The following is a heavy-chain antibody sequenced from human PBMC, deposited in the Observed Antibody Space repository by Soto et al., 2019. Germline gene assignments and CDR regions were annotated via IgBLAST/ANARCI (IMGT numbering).Heavy chain of an antibody. Sequence: PGGSLRLSCSASGFTFSNYAMSWVRQAPGKGLEWVSALSAGGGSTYYADSVGGRFTISRDNSKNTLYLQMNSLRAEDTAVYYCAKASDSGYDFHYDNWGQGALGTVSS. CDR2: LSAGGGST. CDR3: AKASDSGYDFHYDN. D-gene: IGHD5-12*01. CDR1: GFTFSNYA. V-gene: IGHV3-23*01. J-gene: IGHJ4*02.